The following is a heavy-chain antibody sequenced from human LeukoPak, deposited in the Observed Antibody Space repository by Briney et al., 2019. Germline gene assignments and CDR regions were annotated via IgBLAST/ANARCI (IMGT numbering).Heavy chain of an antibody. J-gene: IGHJ4*02. CDR2: ISTSGAT. V-gene: IGHV4-4*07. CDR3: AREATVVGATII. Sequence: SETLSLTCTVSGGSVTTYYWSWIRQSAGKGLEWIGHISTSGATTYNPSLKSRVTMSVDTSKNQFSLKLTSVTAADTAVYYCAREATVVGATIIWGQGTLVTVSS. CDR1: GGSVTTYY. D-gene: IGHD1-26*01.